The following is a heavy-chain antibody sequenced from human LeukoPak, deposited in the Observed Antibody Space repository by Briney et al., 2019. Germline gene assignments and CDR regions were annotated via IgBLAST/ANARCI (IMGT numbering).Heavy chain of an antibody. Sequence: SETLSLTCTLSGGPISSYYWSWIRQPPGKGLEWIGYIDYSGSTNCNPSLESRVTMSVDTSKNQFSLKLNSVTAADAAVYYCARAGGSYTFDYWGQGTLVTVSS. CDR3: ARAGGSYTFDY. CDR2: IDYSGST. CDR1: GGPISSYY. V-gene: IGHV4-59*01. J-gene: IGHJ4*02. D-gene: IGHD1-26*01.